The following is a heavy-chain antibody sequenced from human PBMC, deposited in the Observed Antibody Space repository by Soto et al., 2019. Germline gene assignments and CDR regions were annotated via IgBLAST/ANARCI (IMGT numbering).Heavy chain of an antibody. J-gene: IGHJ4*02. CDR3: ARGTPDHGRSSPLGE. V-gene: IGHV3-30-3*01. Sequence: GVSLRLSCSASGFTFSNYAIHWVRQAPGKGLEWVAIISYDGSIKYYADSVKGRFTISRDNSKNTLYLQMNSLRAEDTSMYYCARGTPDHGRSSPLGEWCQGPRVTVS. CDR2: ISYDGSIK. CDR1: GFTFSNYA.